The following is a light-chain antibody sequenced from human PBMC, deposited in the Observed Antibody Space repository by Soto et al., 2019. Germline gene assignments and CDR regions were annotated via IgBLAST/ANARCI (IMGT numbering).Light chain of an antibody. J-gene: IGKJ2*01. Sequence: EIVLTQSPGTLSLSPGERATLSCRASQSVSSSYLAWYQQKPGLAPRLLIYGASSRATGIPHRFSGSGSGTDFTLTIRRLEPEDFAVYYCQQYGSSPMYTFGQGTKLEIK. CDR2: GAS. V-gene: IGKV3-20*01. CDR3: QQYGSSPMYT. CDR1: QSVSSSY.